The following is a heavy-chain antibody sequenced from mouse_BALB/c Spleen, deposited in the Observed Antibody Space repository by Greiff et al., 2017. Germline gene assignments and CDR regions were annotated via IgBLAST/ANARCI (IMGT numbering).Heavy chain of an antibody. Sequence: VQLQQSGPGLVAPSQSLSITCTVSGFSLTSYGVHWVRQPPGKGLEWLGVIWAGGSTNYNSALMSRLSISKDNSKSQVFLKMNSLQTDDTAMYYCARGGITTGFDYWGQGTTLTVSS. CDR1: GFSLTSYG. J-gene: IGHJ2*01. D-gene: IGHD2-4*01. V-gene: IGHV2-9*02. CDR2: IWAGGST. CDR3: ARGGITTGFDY.